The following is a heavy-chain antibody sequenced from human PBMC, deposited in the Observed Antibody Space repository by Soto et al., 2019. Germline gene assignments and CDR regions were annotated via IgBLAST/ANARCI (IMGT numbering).Heavy chain of an antibody. V-gene: IGHV3-30*18. J-gene: IGHJ4*02. CDR3: AKDQASGQGSFNS. CDR2: ISYDGSNQ. Sequence: GGSLRLSCAASGFTFNIYGMHWVRQAPDKGLEWVALISYDGSNQYYADSVKGRFTISRDNSKNTLFLQMNSLRADDTAVYYCAKDQASGQGSFNSWGQGTRVTVSS. CDR1: GFTFNIYG.